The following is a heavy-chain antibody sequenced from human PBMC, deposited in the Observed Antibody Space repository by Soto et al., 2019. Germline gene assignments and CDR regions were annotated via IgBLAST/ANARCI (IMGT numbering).Heavy chain of an antibody. D-gene: IGHD1-26*01. CDR2: IIPIFGTA. CDR3: ARRQGSGSYYSSYAFDI. V-gene: IGHV1-69*01. Sequence: VQLVQSGAEVKKPGSSVKVSCKASGGTFSSYAISWVRQAPGQGLEWMGGIIPIFGTANYAQKFQGRVTITADESTSTAYMELSSLRSEDTAVYYCARRQGSGSYYSSYAFDIWGQGTMVTVSS. J-gene: IGHJ3*02. CDR1: GGTFSSYA.